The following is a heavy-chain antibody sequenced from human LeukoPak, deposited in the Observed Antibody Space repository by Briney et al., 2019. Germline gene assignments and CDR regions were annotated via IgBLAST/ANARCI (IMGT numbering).Heavy chain of an antibody. J-gene: IGHJ3*02. Sequence: PGGSLRLSCAASGFTFSSYSMNWVRQAPGKGLEWVSSISSSSSYIYYADSVKGRFTISRDNAKNSLYLQMNSLRAEDTAVYYCARDWYGGYVWGAFDIWGQGTMVTVSS. CDR3: ARDWYGGYVWGAFDI. CDR2: ISSSSSYI. D-gene: IGHD4-17*01. V-gene: IGHV3-21*01. CDR1: GFTFSSYS.